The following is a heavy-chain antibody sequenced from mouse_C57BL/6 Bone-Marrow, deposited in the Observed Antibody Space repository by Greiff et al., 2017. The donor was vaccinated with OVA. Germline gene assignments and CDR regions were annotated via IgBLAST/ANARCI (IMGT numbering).Heavy chain of an antibody. D-gene: IGHD1-1*01. CDR3: ASSYYYGSRMDY. CDR2: IDPSDSVT. CDR1: GYTFTSYW. J-gene: IGHJ4*01. V-gene: IGHV1-52*01. Sequence: QVQLQQPGAELVRPGSSVKLSCKASGYTFTSYWMHWVKQRPIQGLEWIGNIDPSDSVTHYNQKFKDKATLTVDKSSSTAYMQLISLTSEDSAVYYCASSYYYGSRMDYWGQGTSVTVSS.